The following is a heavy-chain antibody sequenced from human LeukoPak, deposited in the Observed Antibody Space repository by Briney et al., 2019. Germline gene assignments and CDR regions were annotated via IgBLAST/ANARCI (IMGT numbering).Heavy chain of an antibody. CDR1: GGTFSSYA. J-gene: IGHJ6*03. Sequence: GASVKVSCKASGGTFSSYAISWVRQAPGQGLEWMGGIIPILGTTNYAQKFQGRVTITADTSTSTAYMELSSLTSEDTAVYYCARDDTSRPEGYYYYYMDVWGKGTTVTVSS. CDR2: IIPILGTT. CDR3: ARDDTSRPEGYYYYYMDV. V-gene: IGHV1-69*10. D-gene: IGHD2-2*01.